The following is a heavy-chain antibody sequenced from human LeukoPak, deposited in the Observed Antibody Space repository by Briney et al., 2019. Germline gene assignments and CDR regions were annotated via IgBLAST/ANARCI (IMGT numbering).Heavy chain of an antibody. CDR3: ARSSSSDY. Sequence: SETLSLTCAVSGGSISSSNWWSWVRQPPGKGLEWIGEIYHSGSTNYNPSLKSRITISVDTSKNQFSLKLSSVTAADTAVYFRARSSSSDYWGQGTLVTVSS. CDR1: GGSISSSNW. CDR2: IYHSGST. D-gene: IGHD6-6*01. V-gene: IGHV4-4*02. J-gene: IGHJ4*02.